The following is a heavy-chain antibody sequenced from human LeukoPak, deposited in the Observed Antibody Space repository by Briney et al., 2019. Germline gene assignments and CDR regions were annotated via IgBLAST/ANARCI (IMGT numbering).Heavy chain of an antibody. CDR2: INHSGST. CDR1: GGSFSGYY. Sequence: SETLSLTCAVYGGSFSGYYWSWIRQPPGKGLEWIGEINHSGSTNYNPSLKSRVTISVDTSKNQFSLKLSSVTAADTAVYYCARGRGSYYYYYYMDVWGKGTTVTVSS. D-gene: IGHD2-15*01. J-gene: IGHJ6*03. CDR3: ARGRGSYYYYYYMDV. V-gene: IGHV4-34*01.